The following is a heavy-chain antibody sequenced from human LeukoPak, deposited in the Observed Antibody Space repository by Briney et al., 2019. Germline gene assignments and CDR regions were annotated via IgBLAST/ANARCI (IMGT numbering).Heavy chain of an antibody. D-gene: IGHD6-13*01. Sequence: GASVKVCCKASGYTFTGYYMHWGREAPGQGLEWMGWINPNSGGTNYAQKFQGRVTMTRDTSISTAYMELSRLRSDDTAVYYCARDSGIAALDYWGQGTLVTVSS. CDR2: INPNSGGT. CDR3: ARDSGIAALDY. V-gene: IGHV1-2*02. J-gene: IGHJ4*02. CDR1: GYTFTGYY.